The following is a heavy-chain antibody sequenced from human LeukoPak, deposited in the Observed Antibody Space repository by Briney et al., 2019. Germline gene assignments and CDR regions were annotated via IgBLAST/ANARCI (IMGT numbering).Heavy chain of an antibody. CDR3: ARGRPHGNDY. V-gene: IGHV3-74*01. CDR2: IASEGSRT. J-gene: IGHJ4*02. D-gene: IGHD4-23*01. CDR1: GFTFSSYW. Sequence: GGSLRLSCAASGFTFSSYWMNWVRQAPGRGLVWVSRIASEGSRTTYADSVKGRFSISGDNAKNTLYLQMNSLRVEDTAVYYCARGRPHGNDYWGQGTLVTVSS.